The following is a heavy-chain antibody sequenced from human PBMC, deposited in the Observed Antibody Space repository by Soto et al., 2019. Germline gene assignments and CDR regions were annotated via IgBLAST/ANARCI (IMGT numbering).Heavy chain of an antibody. Sequence: GGSLRLSCAASGFTFSSYAMHWVRQAPGKGLEWVAVISYDGSNKYYADSVKGRFTISRDNSKNTLYLQMNSLRAEDTAVYYCAKDSDYYGSGSYPLYFDYWGQGTLVTVSS. D-gene: IGHD3-10*01. J-gene: IGHJ4*02. CDR3: AKDSDYYGSGSYPLYFDY. CDR1: GFTFSSYA. V-gene: IGHV3-30*18. CDR2: ISYDGSNK.